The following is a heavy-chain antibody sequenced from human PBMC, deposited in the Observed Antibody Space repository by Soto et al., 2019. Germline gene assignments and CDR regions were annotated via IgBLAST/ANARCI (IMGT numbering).Heavy chain of an antibody. Sequence: EVQLVESGGGLVMPGGSLRLSCAASGFTFSAYHMNCVRQAPGKGLEWVSSINPTSSHIYYADSVRGRFTISRDDYKNSVALQMNSLRTEDAALYYCARGYCGGGGCYLRRDAFDVWGQGTMVTVSS. D-gene: IGHD2-15*01. V-gene: IGHV3-21*01. CDR2: INPTSSHI. CDR1: GFTFSAYH. J-gene: IGHJ3*01. CDR3: ARGYCGGGGCYLRRDAFDV.